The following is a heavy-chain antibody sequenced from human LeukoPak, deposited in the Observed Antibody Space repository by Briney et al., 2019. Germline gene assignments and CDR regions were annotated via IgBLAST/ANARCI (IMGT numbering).Heavy chain of an antibody. CDR2: IYYSGST. J-gene: IGHJ4*02. CDR3: ARALYSNYAPDY. CDR1: GSSISSHY. Sequence: SETLSLTCTVSGSSISSHYWSWIRQPPGKGLEWIGYIYYSGSTNYNPSLKSRVTISVDTSKNQFSLKLSSVTAADTAVYYCARALYSNYAPDYWGQGTLVTVSS. V-gene: IGHV4-59*11. D-gene: IGHD4-11*01.